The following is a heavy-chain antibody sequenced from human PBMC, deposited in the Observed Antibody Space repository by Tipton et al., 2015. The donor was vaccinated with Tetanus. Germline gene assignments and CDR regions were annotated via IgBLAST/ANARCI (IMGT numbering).Heavy chain of an antibody. J-gene: IGHJ6*02. D-gene: IGHD5-12*01. CDR3: ARDSMSSSGYDKEKTYYYYGMDV. Sequence: TLSLTCTVSGGSISPYYWSWIRQPPGKGLEWIGYIYYSGSTNYNPSLKSRLTMSVDTSKNQFSLKLNSVTAADTAVYYCARDSMSSSGYDKEKTYYYYGMDVWGQGTTVTVSS. CDR2: IYYSGST. CDR1: GGSISPYY. V-gene: IGHV4-59*01.